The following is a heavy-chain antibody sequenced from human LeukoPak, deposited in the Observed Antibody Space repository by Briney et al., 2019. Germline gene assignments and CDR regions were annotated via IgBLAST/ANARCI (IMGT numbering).Heavy chain of an antibody. Sequence: GGSLRLSCAASGFTFSSYAMSWVRQAPGKGLEWVSAISGSGGSTYYADSVKGRFTISRDNAKNTLYLQMNSLRVEDTAVYYCVCLGLGGLSLDWGQGTLVTVSS. CDR3: VCLGLGGLSLD. V-gene: IGHV3-23*01. CDR2: ISGSGGST. CDR1: GFTFSSYA. J-gene: IGHJ4*02. D-gene: IGHD3-16*01.